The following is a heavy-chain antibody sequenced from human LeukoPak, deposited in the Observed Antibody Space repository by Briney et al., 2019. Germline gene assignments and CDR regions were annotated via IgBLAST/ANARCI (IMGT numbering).Heavy chain of an antibody. CDR2: ISSNGGST. CDR3: VKITSSSGGDY. V-gene: IGHV3-64D*09. J-gene: IGHJ4*02. CDR1: GFTFSSYA. D-gene: IGHD6-19*01. Sequence: GGSLRLSCSASGFTFSSYAMYWVRQAPGKGLEYVSGISSNGGSTYYADSVKGRFTISRDNSKNTLYLQMSSLRAEDTAAYYCVKITSSSGGDYWGQGTLVTVSS.